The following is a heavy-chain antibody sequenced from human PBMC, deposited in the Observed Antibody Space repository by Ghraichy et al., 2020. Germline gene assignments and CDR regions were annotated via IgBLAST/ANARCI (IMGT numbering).Heavy chain of an antibody. CDR2: INHSGST. D-gene: IGHD3-10*01. J-gene: IGHJ4*02. CDR3: AVRGFPRGSGRPEHRFDY. Sequence: SETLSLTCAVYGGSFSGYYWSWIRQPPGKGLEWIGEINHSGSTNYNPSLKSRVTISVDTSKNQFSLKLSSVTAADTAVYYCAVRGFPRGSGRPEHRFDYWGQGTLVTVSS. V-gene: IGHV4-34*01. CDR1: GGSFSGYY.